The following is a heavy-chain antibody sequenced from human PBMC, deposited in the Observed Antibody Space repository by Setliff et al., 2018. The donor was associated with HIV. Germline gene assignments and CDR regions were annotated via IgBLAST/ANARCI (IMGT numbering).Heavy chain of an antibody. Sequence: SETLSLTCPVYGRSFSGFYWNWIRQAPGKGLEWTGEINHSRRTKYNPSLKSRVTISVDTPKNQFSLKLSSVTAADTAFYYCARGFSGDYLFTGCLDVWGKGTTVTVSS. V-gene: IGHV4-34*01. D-gene: IGHD3-22*01. CDR2: INHSRRT. J-gene: IGHJ6*04. CDR1: GRSFSGFY. CDR3: ARGFSGDYLFTGCLDV.